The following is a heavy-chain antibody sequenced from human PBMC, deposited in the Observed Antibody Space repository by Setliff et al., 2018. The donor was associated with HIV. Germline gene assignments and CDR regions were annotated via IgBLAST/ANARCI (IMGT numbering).Heavy chain of an antibody. CDR3: ARAEQWLVIDAFDI. CDR2: IHTSGTT. V-gene: IGHV4-4*08. D-gene: IGHD6-19*01. CDR1: GDSSSNDY. J-gene: IGHJ3*02. Sequence: KTSETLSLTCTVSGDSSSNDYWTWVRQPPGKGLEWIGNIHTSGTTKYNPSLNSRVTISVDMSKSQFSLRLSSVTAADTAMYYCARAEQWLVIDAFDIWGQGTMVTVSS.